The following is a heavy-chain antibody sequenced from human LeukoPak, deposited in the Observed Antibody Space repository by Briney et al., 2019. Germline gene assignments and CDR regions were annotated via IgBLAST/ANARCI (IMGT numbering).Heavy chain of an antibody. CDR2: INPNSGGT. V-gene: IGHV1-2*02. CDR1: GYTFTGYY. Sequence: ASVKVSCKASGYTFTGYYMHWVRQAPGQGLEWMGWINPNSGGTNYAQKLQGRVTMTTDTSTSTAYMELRSLRSDDTAVYYSARDPTDTLFGVVIGWGYFDPWGQGTLVTISS. CDR3: ARDPTDTLFGVVIGWGYFDP. D-gene: IGHD3-3*01. J-gene: IGHJ5*02.